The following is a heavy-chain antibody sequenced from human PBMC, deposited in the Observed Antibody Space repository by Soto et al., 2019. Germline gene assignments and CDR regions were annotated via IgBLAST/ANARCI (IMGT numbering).Heavy chain of an antibody. D-gene: IGHD2-2*01. CDR3: ARGVGFVLVPAAMYYYGMDV. J-gene: IGHJ6*02. CDR1: GYTFTSYD. Sequence: QVQLVQSGAEVKKPGASVKVSCKASGYTFTSYDINWVRQATGQGLEWMGWMNPNSGNTGYAQKFQGRVTMTRNTSITTAYMELSSLRSEDTAVYYCARGVGFVLVPAAMYYYGMDVWGQGTTVTVSS. CDR2: MNPNSGNT. V-gene: IGHV1-8*01.